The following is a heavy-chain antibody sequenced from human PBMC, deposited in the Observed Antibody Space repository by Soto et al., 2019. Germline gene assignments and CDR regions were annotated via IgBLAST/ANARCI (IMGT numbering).Heavy chain of an antibody. V-gene: IGHV3-66*01. CDR2: IYSGGST. J-gene: IGHJ4*02. CDR3: ARGPPGWLQPLDY. D-gene: IGHD5-12*01. CDR1: EFTVSSNY. Sequence: PGGSLRLSCAASEFTVSSNYMSWVRQAPGKGLEWVSVIYSGGSTYYADSVKGRFTISRDNSKNTVYLQIDRLRAEDTAVYYCARGPPGWLQPLDYWGQGTLVTVSS.